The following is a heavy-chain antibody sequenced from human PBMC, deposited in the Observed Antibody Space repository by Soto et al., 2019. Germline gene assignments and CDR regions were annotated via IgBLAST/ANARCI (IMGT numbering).Heavy chain of an antibody. CDR1: GFTFSSYG. D-gene: IGHD3-9*01. Sequence: QVQLVESGGGVVQPGRSLRLSCAASGFTFSSYGMHWVRQAPGKGLEWVAVIWYDGSNKYYADSVKGRFTISRDNSKNTLYLQMNSLRAEDTAVYYCAKDLKAGYVYYFDYWGQGTLVTVSS. V-gene: IGHV3-33*06. J-gene: IGHJ4*02. CDR2: IWYDGSNK. CDR3: AKDLKAGYVYYFDY.